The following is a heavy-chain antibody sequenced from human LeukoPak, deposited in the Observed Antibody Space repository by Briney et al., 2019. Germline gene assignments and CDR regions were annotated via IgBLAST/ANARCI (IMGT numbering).Heavy chain of an antibody. CDR3: SSHAGGRIDY. CDR1: GYSFTSYW. CDR2: IYPGDSDT. Sequence: GESLKISCKGSGYSFTSYWIGWVRQMPGKGLEWMGIIYPGDSDTRYRPSFQGQVTISADKSISTAYLQWSRLEASDTAIYYCSSHAGGRIDYWGQGTLVTVSS. J-gene: IGHJ4*02. V-gene: IGHV5-51*01. D-gene: IGHD3-16*01.